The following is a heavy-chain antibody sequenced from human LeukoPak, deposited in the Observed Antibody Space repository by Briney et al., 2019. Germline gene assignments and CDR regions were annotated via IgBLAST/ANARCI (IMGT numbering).Heavy chain of an antibody. CDR2: ISSSSSYI. CDR3: ARDRGRNWFDP. CDR1: GFTFSSYS. V-gene: IGHV3-21*01. Sequence: TGGSLRLSCAASGFTFSSYSMNWVRQAPGKGLEWVSSISSSSSYIYYADSVRGRFTISRDNAKNSLYLQMNSLRAEDTAVYYRARDRGRNWFDPWGQGTLVTVSS. D-gene: IGHD5-24*01. J-gene: IGHJ5*02.